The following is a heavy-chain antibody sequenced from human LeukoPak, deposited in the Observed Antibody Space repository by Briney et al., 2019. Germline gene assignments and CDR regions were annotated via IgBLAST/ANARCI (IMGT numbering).Heavy chain of an antibody. Sequence: PGGSLRLSCAASGFTFDDYGMSWVRQAPGKGLEWVSGINWNGGSTGYADSVKGRFTISRDNAKNSLYLQMNSLRAEDTALYYCAREPYCGGDCYYSDYWGQGTLVTVSS. CDR3: AREPYCGGDCYYSDY. V-gene: IGHV3-20*04. CDR2: INWNGGST. D-gene: IGHD2-21*02. J-gene: IGHJ4*02. CDR1: GFTFDDYG.